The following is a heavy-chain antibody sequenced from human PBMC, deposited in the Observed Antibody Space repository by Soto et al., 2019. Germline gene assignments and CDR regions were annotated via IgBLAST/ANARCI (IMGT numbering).Heavy chain of an antibody. Sequence: QVQLAQSTGEVKKPGASVRVSCKATGYTFIRYGIAWVRQAHGQGFEWMGWISPYNDNTVYGQKFQGRVTITADTSTRTVYLNLRGLKSDDPAVYYCARGGYYDNSWGKLSHYGLDVWCQGTSVSVSS. CDR3: ARGGYYDNSWGKLSHYGLDV. D-gene: IGHD3-16*01. J-gene: IGHJ6*02. CDR2: ISPYNDNT. V-gene: IGHV1-18*01. CDR1: GYTFIRYG.